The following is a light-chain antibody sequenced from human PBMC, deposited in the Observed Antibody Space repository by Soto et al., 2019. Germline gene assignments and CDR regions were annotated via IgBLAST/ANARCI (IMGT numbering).Light chain of an antibody. Sequence: DIQMTQPPSTLSASVGDRVTITCRASQSISTWLAWYQQKPGRAPKILIYKASSLDSGVPSRFSGSGSGTEFTLTISSLQPDDFATYYCQQYDTYSPWSFGQGTKVEIK. V-gene: IGKV1-5*03. CDR3: QQYDTYSPWS. CDR1: QSISTW. CDR2: KAS. J-gene: IGKJ1*01.